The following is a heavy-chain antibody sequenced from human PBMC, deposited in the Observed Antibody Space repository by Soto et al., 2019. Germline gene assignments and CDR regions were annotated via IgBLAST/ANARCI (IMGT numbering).Heavy chain of an antibody. CDR1: GYTFTSYG. J-gene: IGHJ6*02. V-gene: IGHV1-18*01. CDR3: AIPPDLAYYYGMDV. Sequence: ASVKVSCKASGYTFTSYGISWVRQAPGQGLEWMGWISAYNGNTNYAQKLQGRVTMTTDTSTSTAYMELRSLRSDDTAVYYCAIPPDLAYYYGMDVWGQGTTVTVSS. CDR2: ISAYNGNT. D-gene: IGHD2-21*01.